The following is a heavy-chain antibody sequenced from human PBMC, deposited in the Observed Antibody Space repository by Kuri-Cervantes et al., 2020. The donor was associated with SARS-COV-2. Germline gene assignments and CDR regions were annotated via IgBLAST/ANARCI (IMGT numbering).Heavy chain of an antibody. V-gene: IGHV5-51*01. CDR3: ARRAVAGNAFDI. CDR2: IYPGDSDT. CDR1: GYSFTSYW. J-gene: IGHJ3*02. Sequence: GGSLRLSCKGSGYSFTSYWIGWVRQMPGKGLEWMGIIYPGDSDTSYSPSFQGQVTISADKSISTAYLQWSSLKASDTAMYYCARRAVAGNAFDIWGQGTMVTVSS. D-gene: IGHD6-19*01.